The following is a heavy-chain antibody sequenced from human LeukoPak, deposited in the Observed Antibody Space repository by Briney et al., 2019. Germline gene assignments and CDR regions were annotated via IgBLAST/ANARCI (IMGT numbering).Heavy chain of an antibody. D-gene: IGHD3-3*01. J-gene: IGHJ4*02. CDR3: AKDCMDWRYFDY. CDR1: GFTFSDSA. CDR2: ISSSGSTI. V-gene: IGHV3-48*04. Sequence: GGSLRLSCAASGFTFSDSAMDWVRQAPGKGLEWVSYISSSGSTIYYADSVKGRFTISRDNAKNSLYLQMNSLRAEDTAVYYCAKDCMDWRYFDYWGQGTLVTVSS.